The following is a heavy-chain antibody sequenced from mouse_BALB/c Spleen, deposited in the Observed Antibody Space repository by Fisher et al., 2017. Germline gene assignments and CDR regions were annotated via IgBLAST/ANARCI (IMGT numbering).Heavy chain of an antibody. V-gene: IGHV5-9*04. CDR3: ARRGGYGSSYVAAMDY. Sequence: RFTISRDNAKNTLYLQMSSLRSEDTAMYYCARRGGYGSSYVAAMDYWGQGTSVTVSS. D-gene: IGHD1-1*01. J-gene: IGHJ4*01.